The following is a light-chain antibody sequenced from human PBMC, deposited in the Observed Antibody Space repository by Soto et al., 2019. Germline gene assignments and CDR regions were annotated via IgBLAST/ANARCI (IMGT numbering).Light chain of an antibody. CDR1: SSDVGSYNY. Sequence: QSALTQPASVSGTPGQSITISCTGTSSDVGSYNYVSWYQQHPGKAPKLLIYEVSNRPSGVSNRLSGSKSGNTASLTISGLQADDEADYYCCSYTSSSIRVFGGGTKVTVL. CDR3: CSYTSSSIRV. CDR2: EVS. V-gene: IGLV2-14*01. J-gene: IGLJ3*02.